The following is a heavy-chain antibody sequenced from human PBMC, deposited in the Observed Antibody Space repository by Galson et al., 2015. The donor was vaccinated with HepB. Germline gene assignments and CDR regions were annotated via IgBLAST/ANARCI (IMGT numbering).Heavy chain of an antibody. CDR3: ARKMWLRWYSDY. D-gene: IGHD4-23*01. CDR1: GFTFSSYA. V-gene: IGHV3-23*01. CDR2: ISGSGGST. J-gene: IGHJ4*02. Sequence: SLRLSCAASGFTFSSYAMSWVRQAPGKGLEWVSAISGSGGSTYYADSVKGRFTISRDNSKNTLYLQMNSLRAEDTAVYYCARKMWLRWYSDYWGQGTLVTVSS.